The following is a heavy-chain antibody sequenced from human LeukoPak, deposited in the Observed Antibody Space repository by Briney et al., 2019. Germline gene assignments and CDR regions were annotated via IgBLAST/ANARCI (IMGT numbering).Heavy chain of an antibody. V-gene: IGHV3-30*18. J-gene: IGHJ3*02. D-gene: IGHD3-22*01. Sequence: PGGSLRLSCAASGFTLSSYGMHWVRQAPGKGLEGVAVISYHGSNKYYADSVKGRFTISRDNSKNTLYLQVNSLRAEDTAVYYCAKGRVDNYDSSDAFDIWGQGTMVTVSS. CDR1: GFTLSSYG. CDR2: ISYHGSNK. CDR3: AKGRVDNYDSSDAFDI.